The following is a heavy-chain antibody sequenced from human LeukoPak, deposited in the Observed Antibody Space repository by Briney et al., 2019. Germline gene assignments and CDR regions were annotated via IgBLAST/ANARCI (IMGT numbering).Heavy chain of an antibody. CDR2: VNIDGTEQ. J-gene: IGHJ3*01. Sequence: GGSLRLSCASSAFSFSSYSISWVRQAPGKGLERVANVNIDGTEQHFVDSVEGRFTISRDNAKRSLFLQMNSLRADDTAVYYCARLDAAGRVLNAWGQGTMVSVSS. V-gene: IGHV3-7*01. D-gene: IGHD2-15*01. CDR1: AFSFSSYS. CDR3: ARLDAAGRVLNA.